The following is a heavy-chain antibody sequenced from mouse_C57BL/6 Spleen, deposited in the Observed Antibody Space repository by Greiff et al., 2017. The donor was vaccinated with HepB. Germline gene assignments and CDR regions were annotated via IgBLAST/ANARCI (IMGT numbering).Heavy chain of an antibody. D-gene: IGHD1-1*01. Sequence: QVQLKQPGAELVKPGASVKLSCKASGYTFTSYWMHWVKQRPGQGLEWIGMIHPNSGSTNYNEKFKSKATLTVDKSSSTAYMQLSSLTSEDSAVYYCARSEGDYYGSSRTWFAYWGQGTLVTVSA. CDR1: GYTFTSYW. J-gene: IGHJ3*01. V-gene: IGHV1-64*01. CDR2: IHPNSGST. CDR3: ARSEGDYYGSSRTWFAY.